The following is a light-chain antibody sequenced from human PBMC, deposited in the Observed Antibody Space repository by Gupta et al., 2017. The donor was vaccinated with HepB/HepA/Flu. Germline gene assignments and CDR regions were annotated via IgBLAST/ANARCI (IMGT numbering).Light chain of an antibody. Sequence: EIVLTQSPGTLSLSPGERATLSCRASQGVSTYLAWYQQKPGQAARLLIHGASSRATDIPDRFSGSGSGTDFTLTISRLEPEDFAMYYCQQYGGSPETFGQGTKVEIK. CDR3: QQYGGSPET. CDR2: GAS. CDR1: QGVSTY. V-gene: IGKV3-20*01. J-gene: IGKJ1*01.